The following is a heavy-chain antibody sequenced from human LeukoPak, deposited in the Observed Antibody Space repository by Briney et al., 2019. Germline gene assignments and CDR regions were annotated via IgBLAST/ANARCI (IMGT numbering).Heavy chain of an antibody. CDR1: GYSISSGYY. D-gene: IGHD6-13*01. J-gene: IGHJ4*02. V-gene: IGHV4-38-2*01. CDR3: ASEQIAAAGTLYYFDY. CDR2: IYHSGST. Sequence: SETLSLTCAVSGYSISSGYYWGWIRQPPGKGLEWIGSIYHSGSTYYNPSLKSRVTISVDTSKNQFPLKLSSVTAADTAVYYCASEQIAAAGTLYYFDYWGQGTLVTVSS.